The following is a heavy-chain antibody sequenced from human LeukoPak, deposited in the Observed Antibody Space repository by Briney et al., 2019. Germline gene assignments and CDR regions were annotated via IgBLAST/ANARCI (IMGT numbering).Heavy chain of an antibody. CDR1: GYTFTSYA. J-gene: IGHJ4*02. CDR3: AIHDYIVGVLFDY. V-gene: IGHV7-4-1*02. Sequence: ASVKVSCKPSGYTFTSYAMNWVRQAPGQGLEWMGWINTNTGNPTYAQGFTGRFVFSLDTSVSTAYLQISSLKAEDTAVYYCAIHDYIVGVLFDYWGQGTLVTVSS. D-gene: IGHD4-11*01. CDR2: INTNTGNP.